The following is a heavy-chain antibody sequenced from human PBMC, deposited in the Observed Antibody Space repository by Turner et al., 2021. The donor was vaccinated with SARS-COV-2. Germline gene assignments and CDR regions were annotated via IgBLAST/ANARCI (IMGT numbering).Heavy chain of an antibody. J-gene: IGHJ1*01. CDR3: AKDISSGRFEHFQH. Sequence: EVQLVESGGGLVQPGRSLRLSCAASGFTFDDYAMHWVRQAPWKGRELFSGISWESVSIVYADSVKGRFTISRDNAKNSLYLQMNSLRAEDTALYYCAKDISSGRFEHFQHWGQGTLVTVSS. CDR1: GFTFDDYA. D-gene: IGHD6-19*01. CDR2: ISWESVSI. V-gene: IGHV3-9*01.